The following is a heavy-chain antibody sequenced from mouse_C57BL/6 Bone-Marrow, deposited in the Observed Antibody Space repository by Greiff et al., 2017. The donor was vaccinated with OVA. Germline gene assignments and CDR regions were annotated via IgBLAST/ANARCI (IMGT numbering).Heavy chain of an antibody. CDR1: GFTFSSYT. J-gene: IGHJ2*01. D-gene: IGHD2-4*01. V-gene: IGHV5-9*01. CDR2: ISGGGGNT. Sequence: EVKLVESGGGLVKPGGSLKLSCAASGFTFSSYTMSWVRQTPEKRLEWVATISGGGGNTYYPDSVKGRFTISRDNAKNTLYLQMSSLRSEDTALYYCARQYYDGYYFDYWGQGTTLTVSS. CDR3: ARQYYDGYYFDY.